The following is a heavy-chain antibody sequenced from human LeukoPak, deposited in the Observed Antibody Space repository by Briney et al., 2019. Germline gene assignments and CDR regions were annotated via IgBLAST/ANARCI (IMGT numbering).Heavy chain of an antibody. D-gene: IGHD3-16*02. CDR1: GFSLSTRGVG. CDR2: IYWDDDK. Sequence: ESGPTLVKPTQTLTLTCTFSGFSLSTRGVGVGWNRQPPGKALEWLALIYWDDDKRYSPSLKSRLTITKDTSKNQVLLTMTNMDPVDTATYYCALLRYYDYVWGSYRYLDYWGQGTLVTVSS. V-gene: IGHV2-5*02. J-gene: IGHJ4*02. CDR3: ALLRYYDYVWGSYRYLDY.